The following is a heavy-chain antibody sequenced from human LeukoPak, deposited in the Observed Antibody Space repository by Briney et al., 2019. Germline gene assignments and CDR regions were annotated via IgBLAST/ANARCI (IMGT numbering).Heavy chain of an antibody. V-gene: IGHV6-1*01. CDR3: ARDQIASDGPNDY. CDR1: VVSVSSNNAA. Sequence: SLILSLTCAISVVSVSSNNAAWNWFRQSPSRGLEWLGRTYYRSKWYNDYAVSVKSRITINPDTSKNQFSLQLNSVTPEDTAVYFCARDQIASDGPNDYWGQGTLVTVSS. J-gene: IGHJ4*02. D-gene: IGHD6-13*01. CDR2: TYYRSKWYN.